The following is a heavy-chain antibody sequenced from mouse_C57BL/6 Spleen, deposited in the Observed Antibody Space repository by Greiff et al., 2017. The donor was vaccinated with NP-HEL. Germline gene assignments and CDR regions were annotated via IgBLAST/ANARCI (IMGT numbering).Heavy chain of an antibody. J-gene: IGHJ4*01. CDR3: AGFSTGSAMGY. D-gene: IGHD4-1*01. V-gene: IGHV1-4*01. CDR2: INPSSGYT. Sequence: VQVVESGAELVRPGASVKMSCKASGYTFTSYTMHWVKQRPGQGLEWIGYINPSSGYTNYNQKFKDKATLTADKSSSTAYMQLSSLTSEDSTVYYCAGFSTGSAMGYWGQGTSVTVSS. CDR1: GYTFTSYT.